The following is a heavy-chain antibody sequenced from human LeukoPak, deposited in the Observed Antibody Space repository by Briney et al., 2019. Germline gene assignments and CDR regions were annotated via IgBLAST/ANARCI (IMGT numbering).Heavy chain of an antibody. D-gene: IGHD6-19*01. CDR3: ARDTPQYSSGWYYFDY. CDR1: GYTFTSYG. V-gene: IGHV1-18*04. J-gene: IGHJ4*02. Sequence: RWASVKVSCKASGYTFTSYGISWVRQAPGQGLEWMGWISADNGNTNYAQKFQGRVTMTTETSTSTAYMELRSRRSDDTAVYYCARDTPQYSSGWYYFDYWGQGTLVTVSS. CDR2: ISADNGNT.